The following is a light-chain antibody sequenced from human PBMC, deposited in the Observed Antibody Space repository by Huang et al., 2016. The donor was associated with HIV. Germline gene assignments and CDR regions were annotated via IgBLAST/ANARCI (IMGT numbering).Light chain of an antibody. Sequence: IQLTQSPSSLSASVGDRVTITCRASQGISNSLVWYQQKPGRAPKLRIYAASTLQSGVTSRFSGSGSGTDFTLTISSLQPEDSATYYCQQFSSYSPLTFGGGTKVEIK. V-gene: IGKV1-9*01. CDR2: AAS. J-gene: IGKJ4*01. CDR3: QQFSSYSPLT. CDR1: QGISNS.